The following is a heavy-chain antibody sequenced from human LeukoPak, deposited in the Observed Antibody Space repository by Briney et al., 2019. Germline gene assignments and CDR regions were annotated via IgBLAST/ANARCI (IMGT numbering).Heavy chain of an antibody. CDR3: ARVLGPGRGSGYYLNWFDP. Sequence: GASVKVSCKASGGTFSSYGISWVRQAPGQGLEWMGWISAYNGNTNYAQKPQGRVTMTTDTSTSTAYMELRSLRSDDTAVYYCARVLGPGRGSGYYLNWFDPWGQGTLVTVSS. D-gene: IGHD3-22*01. V-gene: IGHV1-18*01. J-gene: IGHJ5*02. CDR2: ISAYNGNT. CDR1: GGTFSSYG.